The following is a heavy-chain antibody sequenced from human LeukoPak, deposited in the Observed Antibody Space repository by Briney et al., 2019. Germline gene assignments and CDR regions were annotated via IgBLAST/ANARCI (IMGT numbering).Heavy chain of an antibody. Sequence: PGRSPRPSCAASGFTFSNYGMHWVRQAPGKGLEWVAVIWYDGSKTYYADSVKGRFTISRDNSKNTLYLQMSSLRAEDTAVYYCARDRYYGSENYYYYYYMDVWGKGTTVTVSS. CDR3: ARDRYYGSENYYYYYYMDV. D-gene: IGHD3-10*01. V-gene: IGHV3-33*01. J-gene: IGHJ6*03. CDR2: IWYDGSKT. CDR1: GFTFSNYG.